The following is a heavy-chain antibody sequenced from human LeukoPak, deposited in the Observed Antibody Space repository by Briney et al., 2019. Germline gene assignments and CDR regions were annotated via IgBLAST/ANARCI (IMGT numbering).Heavy chain of an antibody. V-gene: IGHV4-59*01. CDR3: ARGTEYYDILTGYYRGLLDY. D-gene: IGHD3-9*01. CDR2: IYYSGST. CDR1: GGSISSYY. J-gene: IGHJ4*02. Sequence: PSETLSLTCTVSGGSISSYYWSWIRQPPGKGLEWIGYIYYSGSTNYNPSLKCRVTTSVDTSKNQFSLKLSSVTAADTAVYYCARGTEYYDILTGYYRGLLDYWGQGTLVTVSS.